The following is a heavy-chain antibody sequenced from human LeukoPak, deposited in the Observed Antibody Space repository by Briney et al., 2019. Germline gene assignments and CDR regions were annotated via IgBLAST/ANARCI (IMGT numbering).Heavy chain of an antibody. D-gene: IGHD3-10*01. CDR1: GFTFSSYA. J-gene: IGHJ4*02. CDR2: ISGGGGST. CDR3: AKVKVRGVCFDY. V-gene: IGHV3-23*01. Sequence: GGSLRLSCAASGFTFSSYAMSWVRQAPGKGLEWVSAISGGGGSTYYADSVKGRFTISRDNSKNTLYLQMNSLRAEDTAVYYCAKVKVRGVCFDYWGQGTLVTVSS.